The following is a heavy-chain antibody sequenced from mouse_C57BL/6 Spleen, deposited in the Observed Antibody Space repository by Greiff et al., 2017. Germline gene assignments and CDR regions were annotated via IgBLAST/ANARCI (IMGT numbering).Heavy chain of an antibody. V-gene: IGHV2-2*01. Sequence: VKLMESGPGLVQPSQSLSITCTVSGFSLTSYGVHWVRQSPGKGLEWLGVIWSGGSTDYNAAFISRLSISKDNSKSQVFFKMNSLQADDTAIYYCARQPHYYAMDYWGQGTSVTVSS. J-gene: IGHJ4*01. CDR2: IWSGGST. D-gene: IGHD6-1*01. CDR1: GFSLTSYG. CDR3: ARQPHYYAMDY.